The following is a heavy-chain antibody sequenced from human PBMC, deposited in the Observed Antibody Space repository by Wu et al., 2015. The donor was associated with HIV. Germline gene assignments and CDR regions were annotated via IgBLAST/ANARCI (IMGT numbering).Heavy chain of an antibody. V-gene: IGHV1-2*02. Sequence: QVQLVQSGAEVKKPGASVKVSCKASGYTFTGYYMHWVRQAPGQGLEWMGWINPNSGGTNYAQKFQGRVTMTRDTSISTAYMELSRLRSDDTAVYYCARDGILMVREFSNMDVWGQGTTVTVSS. J-gene: IGHJ6*02. CDR3: ARDGILMVREFSNMDV. CDR2: INPNSGGT. D-gene: IGHD2-8*01. CDR1: GYTFTGYY.